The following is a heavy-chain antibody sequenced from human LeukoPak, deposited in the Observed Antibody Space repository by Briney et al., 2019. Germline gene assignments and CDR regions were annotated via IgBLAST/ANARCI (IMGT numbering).Heavy chain of an antibody. CDR3: ARDALAAPTRAGNNWFDP. CDR1: GGSISSYY. CDR2: IYYSGST. V-gene: IGHV4-59*01. D-gene: IGHD6-6*01. J-gene: IGHJ5*02. Sequence: DPSETLSLTCTVSGGSISSYYWSWIRQPPGKGLEWIGYIYYSGSTNYSPSLKSRVTISVDTSKNQFSLKLSSVTAADTAVYYCARDALAAPTRAGNNWFDPWGQGTLVTVSS.